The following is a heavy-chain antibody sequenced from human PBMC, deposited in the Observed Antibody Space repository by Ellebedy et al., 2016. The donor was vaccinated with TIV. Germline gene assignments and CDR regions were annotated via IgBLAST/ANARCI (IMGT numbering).Heavy chain of an antibody. D-gene: IGHD2-15*01. J-gene: IGHJ4*02. V-gene: IGHV3-7*01. Sequence: GESLKISCAASGFTFSDYWMSWVRQAPGNGLEWVANINQDGIENYYVDSVKGRFTISRDNAKNSLYLLLDSLRAEDTAVYYCARVIPYCSGGSCYSRPPDYWGQGTLVTVSS. CDR2: INQDGIEN. CDR1: GFTFSDYW. CDR3: ARVIPYCSGGSCYSRPPDY.